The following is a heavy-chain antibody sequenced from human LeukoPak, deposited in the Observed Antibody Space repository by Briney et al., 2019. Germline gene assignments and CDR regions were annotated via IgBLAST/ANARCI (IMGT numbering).Heavy chain of an antibody. Sequence: PAGSLRLSCAVSGFTFSSYDMDWVRQAKGKGLEWVSAIGTAGDTYYPGSVKGRFTISRENAKNSLYLQMNSLRDGDTAVYYCARDQGQGAFDIWGQGTMVTVSS. CDR3: ARDQGQGAFDI. CDR2: IGTAGDT. V-gene: IGHV3-13*01. CDR1: GFTFSSYD. J-gene: IGHJ3*02.